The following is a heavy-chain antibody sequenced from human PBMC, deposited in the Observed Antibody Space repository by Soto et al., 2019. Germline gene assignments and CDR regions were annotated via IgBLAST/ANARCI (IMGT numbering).Heavy chain of an antibody. CDR2: VNNDGTDT. CDR1: GFTFSNYW. D-gene: IGHD6-13*01. J-gene: IGHJ6*02. Sequence: EVQLVESGGGLVRPGGSLRLSCVASGFTFSNYWMYWVRQAPGKGLVWVSRVNNDGTDTTHADSVKGRFTISRDNAENMLYLQMNSLRAEDTAVYYCARGGLQHALDVWGQGSTVTVSS. CDR3: ARGGLQHALDV. V-gene: IGHV3-74*03.